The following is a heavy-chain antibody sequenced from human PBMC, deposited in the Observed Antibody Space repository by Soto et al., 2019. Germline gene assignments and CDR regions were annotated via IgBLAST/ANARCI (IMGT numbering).Heavy chain of an antibody. J-gene: IGHJ4*02. D-gene: IGHD7-27*01. V-gene: IGHV5-51*01. CDR3: ARGLPGWGPLDF. CDR2: IYPGDSYT. CDR1: GYIFTMYW. Sequence: LGESLKISCKASGYIFTMYWIGWVRQMPGKGLEWMGIIYPGDSYTRYSPSFQGQVTISADRTVTTAYLQWNSLRGSDTAIYFCARGLPGWGPLDFWAQGTPVTVSS.